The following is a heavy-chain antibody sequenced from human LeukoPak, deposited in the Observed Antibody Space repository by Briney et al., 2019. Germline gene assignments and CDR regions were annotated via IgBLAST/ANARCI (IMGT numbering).Heavy chain of an antibody. CDR3: ARDLGVAALDN. J-gene: IGHJ4*02. Sequence: PGGSLRLSCAASGFTFSSFAMSWVRQAPGKGLVWVSRINTDGSTTSYADSVKGRFTISRDNAKNTLYLQMNSLRAEETAVYYCARDLGVAALDNWGQGNLVTVSS. CDR1: GFTFSSFA. D-gene: IGHD6-19*01. CDR2: INTDGSTT. V-gene: IGHV3-74*01.